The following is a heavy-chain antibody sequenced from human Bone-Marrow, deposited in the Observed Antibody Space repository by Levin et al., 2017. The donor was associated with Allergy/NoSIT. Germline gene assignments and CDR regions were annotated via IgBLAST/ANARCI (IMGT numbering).Heavy chain of an antibody. V-gene: IGHV7-4-1*01. Sequence: RASVKVSCKASGYSFSNYAINWVRQAPGQGLEWMGWINTNTGSPTYAQGLTGRIVFSLDTSVSTAYLQIRSLKAEDTAVYYCARPRDNSDYGDVQETYYFYGMDVWGQGTTVTVSS. J-gene: IGHJ6*02. CDR2: INTNTGSP. CDR3: ARPRDNSDYGDVQETYYFYGMDV. CDR1: GYSFSNYA. D-gene: IGHD4-17*01.